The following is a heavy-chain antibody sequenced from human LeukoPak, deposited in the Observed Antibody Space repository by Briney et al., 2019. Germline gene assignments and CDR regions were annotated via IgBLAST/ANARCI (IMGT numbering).Heavy chain of an antibody. V-gene: IGHV3-23*01. Sequence: GGSLRLSCTVSGFAFRSPAMSWVRQSPGKALEWVSTSSASGGITYYADSVKGRFTISRDNSKNTLYLQMNSLRGEDTAVYYCVKGGSPSCYSSSGYWGQRTLVTVSS. J-gene: IGHJ4*02. D-gene: IGHD2-2*01. CDR1: GFAFRSPA. CDR3: VKGGSPSCYSSSGY. CDR2: SSASGGIT.